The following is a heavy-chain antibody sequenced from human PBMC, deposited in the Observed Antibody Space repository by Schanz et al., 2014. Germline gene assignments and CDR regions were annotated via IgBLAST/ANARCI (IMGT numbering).Heavy chain of an antibody. J-gene: IGHJ4*02. CDR3: AKSQGSSFDS. D-gene: IGHD6-13*01. Sequence: EVQLVESGGGLVQPGGSLRLSCAASGFSFSSYSLNWVRQAPGKGLEWVSSFNDGGVNKYYADSVKGRLTISSDNSKSTLYLQMSSLRAEDTAVYYCAKSQGSSFDSWGQGTLVTVSS. V-gene: IGHV3-23*04. CDR1: GFSFSSYS. CDR2: FNDGGVNK.